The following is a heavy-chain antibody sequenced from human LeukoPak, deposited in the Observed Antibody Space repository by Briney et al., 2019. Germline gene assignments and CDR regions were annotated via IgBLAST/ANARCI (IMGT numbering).Heavy chain of an antibody. Sequence: GGSLRLSCAASGFTFSSYGMHWVRQAPGKGLEWVAVISYDGSNKYYADSVKGRFTISRDNSKNTLYLQMNSLRAEDTAVYYCAKDDHGDPARPYFQHWGQGTLVTVSS. J-gene: IGHJ1*01. CDR3: AKDDHGDPARPYFQH. CDR1: GFTFSSYG. D-gene: IGHD4-17*01. CDR2: ISYDGSNK. V-gene: IGHV3-30*18.